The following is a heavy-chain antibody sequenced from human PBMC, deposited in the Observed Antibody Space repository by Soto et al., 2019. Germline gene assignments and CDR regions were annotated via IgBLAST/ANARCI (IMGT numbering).Heavy chain of an antibody. V-gene: IGHV3-66*01. CDR3: ARDFVHGDHPEYFQH. D-gene: IGHD4-17*01. J-gene: IGHJ1*01. Sequence: EVQLVESGGGLVQPGGSLRLSCAASGFTVSSNYMSWVRQAPGKGLEWVSVIYSGGSTYYADSVKGRFTISRDNSKXTLYLQMNSLRAEDTAVYYCARDFVHGDHPEYFQHWGQGTLVTLSS. CDR1: GFTVSSNY. CDR2: IYSGGST.